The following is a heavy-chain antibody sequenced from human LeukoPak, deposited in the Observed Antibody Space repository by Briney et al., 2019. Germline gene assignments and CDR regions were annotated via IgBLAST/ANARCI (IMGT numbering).Heavy chain of an antibody. CDR2: ISGSGGST. D-gene: IGHD3-22*01. Sequence: GGSLRLSCAASGFTFSSYAISWVRQAPGKGLEWVSAISGSGGSTYYADSVKGRFTISRDNSKNTLYLQMNSLRAEDTAVYYCATRPITMTNGYWGQGTLVTVSS. V-gene: IGHV3-23*01. J-gene: IGHJ4*02. CDR3: ATRPITMTNGY. CDR1: GFTFSSYA.